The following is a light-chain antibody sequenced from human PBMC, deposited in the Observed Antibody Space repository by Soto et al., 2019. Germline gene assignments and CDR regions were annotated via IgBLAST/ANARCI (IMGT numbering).Light chain of an antibody. CDR1: SSDVGGYNY. V-gene: IGLV2-14*01. CDR3: SSYTANNTRL. CDR2: EVS. J-gene: IGLJ1*01. Sequence: QSALTQPASVSGSPGPAITISCTGTSSDVGGYNYVSWDQHRPGKAPQLIIYEVSYRPSGVSNRFSGSKSGNTASLTISGLQAEDEADYYCSSYTANNTRLFGTGTKVTVL.